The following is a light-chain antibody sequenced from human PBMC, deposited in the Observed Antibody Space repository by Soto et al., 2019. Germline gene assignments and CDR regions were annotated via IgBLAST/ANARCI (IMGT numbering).Light chain of an antibody. CDR1: SSDVGAYKY. CDR2: EVS. Sequence: QSALTQPPSASGSPGQSVTISCTGTSSDVGAYKYVSWYQQYPGKAPKLMIYEVSKRPSGVPDRFSGSKSGNTASLTVSGLQGEDEADYSCTSYVGSNIWVFGGGTKLTVL. CDR3: TSYVGSNIWV. V-gene: IGLV2-8*01. J-gene: IGLJ3*02.